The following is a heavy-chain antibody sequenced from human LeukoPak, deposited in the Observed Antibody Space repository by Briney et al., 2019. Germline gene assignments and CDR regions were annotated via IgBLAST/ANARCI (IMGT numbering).Heavy chain of an antibody. D-gene: IGHD3-10*01. CDR2: ISGSGGST. V-gene: IGHV3-23*01. CDR3: AKEKGGSGSYYCIDY. Sequence: PGGSLRLSCAASGFTFSSHAMSWVRQAPGKGLEWVSAISGSGGSTYYADSVKGRFTISRDNSKNTLYLQMNSLRAEDTAVYYCAKEKGGSGSYYCIDYWGQGTLVTVSS. CDR1: GFTFSSHA. J-gene: IGHJ4*02.